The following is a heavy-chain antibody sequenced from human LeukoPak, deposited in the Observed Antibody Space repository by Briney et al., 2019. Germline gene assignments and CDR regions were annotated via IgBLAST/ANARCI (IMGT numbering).Heavy chain of an antibody. CDR3: TRDPLWDLADY. CDR2: ISSSGTTI. J-gene: IGHJ4*02. D-gene: IGHD1-26*01. CDR1: GFSVSNYY. Sequence: GGSLRLSCTGSGFSVSNYYVSWVRQAPGKGLEWISYISSSGTTIHYAESVKGRFTISRDNAKNALYLQMNSLRAEDTAVYYCTRDPLWDLADYWGQGTLVTVSS. V-gene: IGHV3-11*04.